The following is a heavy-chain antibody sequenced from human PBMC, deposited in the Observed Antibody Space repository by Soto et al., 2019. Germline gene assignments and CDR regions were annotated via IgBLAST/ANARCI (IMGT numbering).Heavy chain of an antibody. CDR1: GYSFTTYG. V-gene: IGHV1-18*01. J-gene: IGHJ4*02. D-gene: IGHD3-22*01. CDR2: ISGYIGNT. Sequence: QIQLVQSGTEVKRSGASVKVSCKTSGYSFTTYGLSWVRQAPGRGLEWVGWISGYIGNTNYAQKFQGTVILTTDTPTTTGYMEIKSLSSDDTAVYYCVRDTYYYHSSGPAPFEYWGQGTQVTVSS. CDR3: VRDTYYYHSSGPAPFEY.